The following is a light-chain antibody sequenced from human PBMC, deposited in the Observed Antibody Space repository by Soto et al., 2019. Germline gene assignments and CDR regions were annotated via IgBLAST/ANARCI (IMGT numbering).Light chain of an antibody. J-gene: IGKJ2*01. V-gene: IGKV3-11*01. CDR2: DTS. Sequence: EIVLTQSPATLSLSPGERATLSCRASQSVGSYLAWYQQKPGQAPRLLIYDTSNRATDIPARFSGSGSGTDFTLTISSLEPEDFAVYYCQQRTNWPMYTFGQGTELEIK. CDR3: QQRTNWPMYT. CDR1: QSVGSY.